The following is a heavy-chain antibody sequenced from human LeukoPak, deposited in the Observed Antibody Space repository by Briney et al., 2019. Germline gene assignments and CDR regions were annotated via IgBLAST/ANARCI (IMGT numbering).Heavy chain of an antibody. D-gene: IGHD6-13*01. V-gene: IGHV3-30*03. CDR2: ISYDRSNK. CDR3: ARDPRRSSQTGYFDY. Sequence: GGSLRLSCAASGFTFSSYGMHWVRQAPGKGLEWVAVISYDRSNKYYADSVKGRFTISRDNSKNTLYLQMNSLRAEDTALYYCARDPRRSSQTGYFDYWGQGTLVTVSS. CDR1: GFTFSSYG. J-gene: IGHJ4*02.